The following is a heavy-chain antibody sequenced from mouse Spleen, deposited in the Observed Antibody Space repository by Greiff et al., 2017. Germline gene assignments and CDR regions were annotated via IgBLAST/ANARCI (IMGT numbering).Heavy chain of an antibody. D-gene: IGHD1-1*01. CDR1: GFNFKDDY. Sequence: VQLQQSGAELVRPGASVKLSCTASGFNFKDDYMHWVKQRPEQGLEWIGWFDPENGDTEYASKFQGKATITADTSSNTAYLQLSSLTSEDTAVYYWTAPITTVVAHWGQGTLVTVSA. J-gene: IGHJ3*01. CDR3: TAPITTVVAH. V-gene: IGHV14-4*01. CDR2: FDPENGDT.